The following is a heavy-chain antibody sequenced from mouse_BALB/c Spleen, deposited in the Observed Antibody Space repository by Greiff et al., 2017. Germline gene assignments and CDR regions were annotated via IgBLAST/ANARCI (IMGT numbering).Heavy chain of an antibody. CDR1: GFNIKDTY. CDR2: IDPANGNT. Sequence: EVKLVESGAELVKPGASVKLSCTASGFNIKDTYMHWVKQRPEQGLEWIGRIDPANGNTKYDPKFQGKATITADTSSNTAYLQLSSLTSEDTAVYYCARDGSSYYFDYWGQGTTLTVSS. V-gene: IGHV14-3*02. D-gene: IGHD1-1*01. J-gene: IGHJ2*01. CDR3: ARDGSSYYFDY.